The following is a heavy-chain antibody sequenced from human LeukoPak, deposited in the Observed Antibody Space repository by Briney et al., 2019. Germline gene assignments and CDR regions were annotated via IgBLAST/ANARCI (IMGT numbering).Heavy chain of an antibody. D-gene: IGHD3-22*01. V-gene: IGHV3-66*02. J-gene: IGHJ1*01. CDR2: IYSAGTT. CDR3: ARLSGKYSPEYSQV. Sequence: GGSLRLSCAASGFTVSGNYMSWVRQAPGKGPEWVSIIYSAGTTHFADSVKGRFTISRDNSKNTLYLQMNSLRAEDTAVYYCARLSGKYSPEYSQVWGQGTLVTVSS. CDR1: GFTVSGNY.